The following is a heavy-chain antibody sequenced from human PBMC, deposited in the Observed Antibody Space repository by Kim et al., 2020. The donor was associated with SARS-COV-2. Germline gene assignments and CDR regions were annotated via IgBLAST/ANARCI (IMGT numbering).Heavy chain of an antibody. CDR2: IYYTGST. CDR1: SGSISSGDYY. V-gene: IGHV4-31*03. Sequence: SETLSLTCTVSSGSISSGDYYWTWIRQHPGKGPEWIGYIYYTGSTYYNPSLKSRLTISVDTSKTQFSLRLSSVTAADTAVYYCARDYYDSSGYYSQNYFDYWGQGTLVTVSS. CDR3: ARDYYDSSGYYSQNYFDY. D-gene: IGHD3-22*01. J-gene: IGHJ4*02.